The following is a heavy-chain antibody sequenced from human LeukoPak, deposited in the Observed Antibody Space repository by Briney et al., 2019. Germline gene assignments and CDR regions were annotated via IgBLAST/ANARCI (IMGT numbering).Heavy chain of an antibody. CDR1: GYSFHTNW. D-gene: IGHD3-22*01. CDR3: ARLTYYADKREWHLFHY. V-gene: IGHV5-51*01. Sequence: GESLKISCKASGYSFHTNWIGWVRQMPGKGLGWMGIIYPGDSDTKYSPSFQGQVIISADKSISTAYLQWSSLKASDTAIYHCARLTYYADKREWHLFHYWGQGTLVTVSS. CDR2: IYPGDSDT. J-gene: IGHJ4*02.